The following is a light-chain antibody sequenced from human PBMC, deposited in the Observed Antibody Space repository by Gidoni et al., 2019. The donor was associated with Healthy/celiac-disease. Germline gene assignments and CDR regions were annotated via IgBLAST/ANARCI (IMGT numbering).Light chain of an antibody. CDR3: QQANSFWLT. CDR2: AAS. V-gene: IGKV1-12*01. J-gene: IGKJ4*02. CDR1: QGISSW. Sequence: DIKMTLSPSSVSASVGARVTITCRASQGISSWLAWYQQTPGKAPKLLIYAASSVQSGVPSRFSGRGSGTDFTLTISSLQPEDFANYYWQQANSFWLTFGGGTKVEIK.